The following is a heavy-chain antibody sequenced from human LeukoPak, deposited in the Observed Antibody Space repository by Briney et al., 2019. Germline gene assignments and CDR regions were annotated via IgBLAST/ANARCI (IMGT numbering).Heavy chain of an antibody. CDR2: IKLDGSEK. CDR3: ARDQYDTWSRRGNFDS. CDR1: GFTFGKYW. V-gene: IGHV3-7*03. J-gene: IGHJ4*02. Sequence: GGSLRLSRVASGFTFGKYWMSWVRQAPGKGLEWVANIKLDGSEKNYVDSVKGRFTISRDNTKNSLYLQMNSLRAEDTAVFYCARDQYDTWSRRGNFDSWGQGTLVIVSS. D-gene: IGHD3-3*01.